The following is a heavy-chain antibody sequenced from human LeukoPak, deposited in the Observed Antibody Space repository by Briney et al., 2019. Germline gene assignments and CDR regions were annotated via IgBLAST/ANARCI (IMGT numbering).Heavy chain of an antibody. J-gene: IGHJ3*02. CDR2: IYSGGST. V-gene: IGHV3-53*01. D-gene: IGHD6-13*01. CDR1: GFTVSSNY. CDR3: AREPIAAAGTGHDAFDI. Sequence: PGGSLRLSCAASGFTVSSNYMSWVRQAPGKGLEWASVIYSGGSTYYADSVKGRFTISRDNSKNTLYLQMNSLRAEDTAVYYCAREPIAAAGTGHDAFDIWGQGTMVTVSS.